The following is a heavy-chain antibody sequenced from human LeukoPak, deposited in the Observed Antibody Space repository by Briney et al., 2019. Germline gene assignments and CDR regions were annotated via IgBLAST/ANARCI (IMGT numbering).Heavy chain of an antibody. D-gene: IGHD3-3*01. CDR3: AKDKYNFWSGSNYYYMDV. Sequence: GRSLRLSCGASGFTFSKSGMHWVRQAPGKGLEWVAVISYDGSDKYYGDSVKGRFTISRDNSKNTLYLQMNSLRAGDTAVYYCAKDKYNFWSGSNYYYMDVWGKGTTVTVSS. J-gene: IGHJ6*03. V-gene: IGHV3-30*18. CDR2: ISYDGSDK. CDR1: GFTFSKSG.